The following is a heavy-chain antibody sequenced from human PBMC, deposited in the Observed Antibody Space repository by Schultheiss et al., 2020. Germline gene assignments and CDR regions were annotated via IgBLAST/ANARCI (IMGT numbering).Heavy chain of an antibody. CDR3: AREGGRLGSYFLYYFDY. D-gene: IGHD3-10*01. V-gene: IGHV3-30-3*01. CDR1: GFSFSSYA. J-gene: IGHJ4*02. Sequence: GGSLRLSCAASGFSFSSYAMHWVRQAPGRGLEWVAVILFDGSNKYYADSVKGRFTISRDNSKNTLYLQMHSLRVEDTAVYFCAREGGRLGSYFLYYFDYWGQGTLVTVSS. CDR2: ILFDGSNK.